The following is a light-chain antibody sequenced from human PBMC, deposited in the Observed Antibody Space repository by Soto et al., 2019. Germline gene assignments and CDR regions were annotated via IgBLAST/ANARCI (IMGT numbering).Light chain of an antibody. J-gene: IGKJ4*01. Sequence: DYQVTQSPSTLSASVGGRVAITCRGSQNIYTWLAWYQQKPGIAPNLLIHKASTLESGVPSRFSGSGFGTEFTLTISGLQPEDFATYYCQQYNSYQGLTFGGGTKVDIK. CDR1: QNIYTW. CDR3: QQYNSYQGLT. CDR2: KAS. V-gene: IGKV1-5*03.